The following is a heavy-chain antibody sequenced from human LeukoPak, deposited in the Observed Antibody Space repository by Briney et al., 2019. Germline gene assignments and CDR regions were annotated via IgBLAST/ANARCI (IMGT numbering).Heavy chain of an antibody. CDR3: ASSPPVSVGATRWRWFDP. CDR2: ISAYNGNT. J-gene: IGHJ5*02. CDR1: GYTFTSYG. V-gene: IGHV1-18*01. D-gene: IGHD1-26*01. Sequence: GASVKVSCKASGYTFTSYGISWVRQAPGQGLEWMGWISAYNGNTNYAQKLQGRVTMTTDTSTSTAYMELRSLRSDDTAVYYCASSPPVSVGATRWRWFDPWGLGTLVTVSS.